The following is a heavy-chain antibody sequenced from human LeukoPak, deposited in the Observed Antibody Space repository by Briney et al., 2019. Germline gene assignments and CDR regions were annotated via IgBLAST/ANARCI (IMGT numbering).Heavy chain of an antibody. CDR1: GGFFSGYF. J-gene: IGHJ3*02. CDR2: IIDSGTT. D-gene: IGHD2-2*02. V-gene: IGHV4-34*12. Sequence: SETLSLTCGVSGGFFSGYFWTWIRQPPGKGLEWIGEIIDSGTTNYNPSLESRVAMSVDTSKNQVSLRLSSVTAADTAVYYCATLYLVNAFDIWGPGTLVTVSS. CDR3: ATLYLVNAFDI.